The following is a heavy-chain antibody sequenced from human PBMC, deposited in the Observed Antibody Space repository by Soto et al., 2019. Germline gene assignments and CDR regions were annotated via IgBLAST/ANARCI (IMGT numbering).Heavy chain of an antibody. CDR2: ISYSGST. V-gene: IGHV4-59*11. Sequence: SETLSLTCTVTGDSISSHYWSWIRQPPGKGLEWIGYISYSGSTNYNPSLKSRVTISVDTSKNQFSLKLSSVTAADTAVYYCARELWFGDSHGMDVWGQGTTVTVSS. D-gene: IGHD3-10*01. J-gene: IGHJ6*02. CDR3: ARELWFGDSHGMDV. CDR1: GDSISSHY.